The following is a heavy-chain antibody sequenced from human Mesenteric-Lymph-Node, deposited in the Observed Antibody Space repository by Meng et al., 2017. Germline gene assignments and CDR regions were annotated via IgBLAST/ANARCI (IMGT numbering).Heavy chain of an antibody. V-gene: IGHV4-39*01. CDR2: MHYSGST. CDR3: ARHITPRGSEVINELLFDY. D-gene: IGHD3-22*01. J-gene: IGHJ4*02. CDR1: GGSFSRSSFY. Sequence: QPHRQGAGPGLVKPSETLSLTCSVSGGSFSRSSFYGGWIRQPPGKGLEWTGSMHYSGSTYYNPSLKSRVTISVDTSKNQFSLKLTSVTAADTAVYYCARHITPRGSEVINELLFDYWGPGTLVTVSS.